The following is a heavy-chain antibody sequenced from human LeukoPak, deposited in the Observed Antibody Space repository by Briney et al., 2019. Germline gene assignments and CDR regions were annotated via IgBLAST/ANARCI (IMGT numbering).Heavy chain of an antibody. CDR2: ISNSGNTV. J-gene: IGHJ4*02. V-gene: IGHV3-11*01. CDR1: GFTFSDYY. CDR3: AKDRQVTVTNKFDY. D-gene: IGHD4-11*01. Sequence: GGSLRLTCAASGFTFSDYYMSWIRQAPGKGLEWLSYISNSGNTVYYADSVKGRFTISRDNAKNSLYLQMNSLRAEDTAVYYCAKDRQVTVTNKFDYWGQGTLVTVSS.